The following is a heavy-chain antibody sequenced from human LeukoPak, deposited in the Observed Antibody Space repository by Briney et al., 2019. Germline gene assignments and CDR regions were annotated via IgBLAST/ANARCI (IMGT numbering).Heavy chain of an antibody. D-gene: IGHD3-22*01. V-gene: IGHV6-1*01. J-gene: IGHJ4*02. CDR2: TYYRSKWYN. CDR3: ARGVVVNKYFDY. CDR1: GDSVSSNSAA. Sequence: SQTLSLTCAISGDSVSSNSAAWNWIRQSPSRGLEWLGRTYYRSKWYNDYAVSVKSRITINPDTSKNQFSLQLNSVTAADTAVYYCARGVVVNKYFDYWGQGTLVTVSS.